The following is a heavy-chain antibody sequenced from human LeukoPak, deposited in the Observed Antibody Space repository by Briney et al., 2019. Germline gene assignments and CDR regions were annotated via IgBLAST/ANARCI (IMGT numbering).Heavy chain of an antibody. CDR1: GYTFTSYY. D-gene: IGHD3-22*01. V-gene: IGHV1-46*01. Sequence: VASVKVSCKASGYTFTSYYMHWVRRAPGQGLEWMGIINPSGGSTSYAQKFQGRVTMTRDTSTSTVYMELSSLRSEDTAVYYCARERFDSTGVADYYYGMDAWGQGTTVTVSS. CDR2: INPSGGST. J-gene: IGHJ6*02. CDR3: ARERFDSTGVADYYYGMDA.